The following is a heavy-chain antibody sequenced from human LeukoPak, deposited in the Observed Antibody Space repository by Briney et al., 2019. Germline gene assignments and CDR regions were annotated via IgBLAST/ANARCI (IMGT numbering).Heavy chain of an antibody. CDR1: GYTFTGYY. V-gene: IGHV1-2*02. J-gene: IGHJ4*02. CDR2: INPHSCGT. D-gene: IGHD6-13*01. Sequence: GASVKVSCKASGYTFTGYYMQWVRQAPGQGLECMGGINPHSCGTNYAQKFQDRDTITRHTYISTPYIDQSRLRSGHSRVCYCVRDPSPYSSSWYLAYGGQGTLVTVSS. CDR3: VRDPSPYSSSWYLAY.